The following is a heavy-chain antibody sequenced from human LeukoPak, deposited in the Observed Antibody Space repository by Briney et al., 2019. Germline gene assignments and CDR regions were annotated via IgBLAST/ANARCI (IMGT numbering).Heavy chain of an antibody. CDR2: IYYSGST. CDR1: GGSISSYY. CDR3: ARDQYYGSGRPSDFDY. Sequence: KSSETLSLTCTVSGGSISSYYWSWIRQPPGKGLEWIGYIYYSGSTNYNSSLKSRVTILVDMSKNQFSLKLSSVTAADTAVYYCARDQYYGSGRPSDFDYWGQGTLVTVSS. J-gene: IGHJ4*02. V-gene: IGHV4-59*01. D-gene: IGHD3-10*01.